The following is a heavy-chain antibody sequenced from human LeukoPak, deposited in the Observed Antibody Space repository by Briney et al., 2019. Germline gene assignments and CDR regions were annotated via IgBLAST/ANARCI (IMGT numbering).Heavy chain of an antibody. CDR3: ARHPYGSGRNWFDP. V-gene: IGHV4-39*01. D-gene: IGHD6-19*01. J-gene: IGHJ5*02. CDR2: LSYSGTT. Sequence: KASETLSLTCTVSGGPISNSNYYWGWIRQPPGKGLECIGSLSYSGTTQYNPSLKSRVTMSVDTSRNQFSLKLRSVTAADTAVYYCARHPYGSGRNWFDPWGQGTLVTVSP. CDR1: GGPISNSNYY.